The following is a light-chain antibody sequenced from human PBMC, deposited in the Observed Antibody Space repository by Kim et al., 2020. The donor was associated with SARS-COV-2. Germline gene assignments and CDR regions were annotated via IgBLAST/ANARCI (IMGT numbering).Light chain of an antibody. CDR1: SLRSYL. V-gene: IGLV3-19*01. CDR3: NSRDSSGNHR. CDR2: GNN. J-gene: IGLJ2*01. Sequence: VGLRQTGRITCQGDSLRSYLASWYQQRPGQAPVLVIYGNNNRPSGIPDRFSGSSSGNTASLTITGAQAEDEADYYCNSRDSSGNHRFGGGTQLTVL.